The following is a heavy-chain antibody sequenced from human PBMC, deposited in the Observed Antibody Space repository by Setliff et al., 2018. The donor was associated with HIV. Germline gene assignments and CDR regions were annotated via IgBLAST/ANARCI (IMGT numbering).Heavy chain of an antibody. V-gene: IGHV3-30*14. Sequence: LRLSCTASGFIFKDFAMHWVRQAPGKGLEWVADISYDGKKTYVADSVKGRFTISRDNSKNTLYLQMGSLRAEDMAVYYCARVRSSTYYYDSSGQTYDYWGQGTLVTVSS. D-gene: IGHD3-22*01. CDR1: GFIFKDFA. CDR3: ARVRSSTYYYDSSGQTYDY. J-gene: IGHJ4*02. CDR2: ISYDGKKT.